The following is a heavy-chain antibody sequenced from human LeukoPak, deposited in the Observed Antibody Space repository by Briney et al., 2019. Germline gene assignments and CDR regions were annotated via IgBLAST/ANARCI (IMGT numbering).Heavy chain of an antibody. CDR3: TRDRGWSDY. D-gene: IGHD3-10*01. J-gene: IGHJ4*02. V-gene: IGHV3-7*01. CDR1: GFTFSSFW. Sequence: GGSLRLSCADSGFTFSSFWMSWVRQAPGKGLEWVANIKQDGSEKSYVDSVKGRFTISRDNARNSLYLQMNSLRAEDTAVYYCTRDRGWSDYWGQGTLVTLSA. CDR2: IKQDGSEK.